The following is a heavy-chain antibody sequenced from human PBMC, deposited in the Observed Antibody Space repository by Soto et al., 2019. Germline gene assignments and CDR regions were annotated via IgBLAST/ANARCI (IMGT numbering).Heavy chain of an antibody. J-gene: IGHJ4*02. V-gene: IGHV3-30*18. CDR2: ISYDGSNK. CDR1: GFTFGSYG. CDR3: AKVRIKREYRPESSHY. Sequence: GGSLRLSCAASGFTFGSYGMQWVRQAPGKGLEWVAVISYDGSNKYYADSVKGRFTISRDNSKNTLYLQMNSLRAEDTAVYYCAKVRIKREYRPESSHYWGQGPLVTGFS. D-gene: IGHD2-2*02.